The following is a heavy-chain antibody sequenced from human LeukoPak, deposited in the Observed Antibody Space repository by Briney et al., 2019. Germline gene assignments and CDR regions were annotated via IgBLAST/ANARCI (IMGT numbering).Heavy chain of an antibody. Sequence: GGSLRLPCAASGVTFSSYWMSWVRQAPGKGLEWVSVIYSGGSTYYADSVKGRFTISRDNSKNTLYLQMNSLRAEDTAVYYCARGRSFGGSLGYFDYWGQGTLVTVSS. CDR1: GVTFSSYW. CDR2: IYSGGST. J-gene: IGHJ4*02. CDR3: ARGRSFGGSLGYFDY. V-gene: IGHV3-53*01. D-gene: IGHD3-16*01.